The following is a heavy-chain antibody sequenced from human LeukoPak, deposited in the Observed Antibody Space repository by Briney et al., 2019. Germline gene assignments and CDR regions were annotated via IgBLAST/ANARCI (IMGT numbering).Heavy chain of an antibody. CDR3: ARAYQ. Sequence: SETLSLTCAVYGGSFSGYYWSWIRQPPGKGLEWIGEINHSGSTNYNPSLKSRVTISVDTSKNQFSLKLSSVTAADTAVYYCARAYQWGKGTTVTVSS. D-gene: IGHD2-21*01. CDR1: GGSFSGYY. CDR2: INHSGST. J-gene: IGHJ6*04. V-gene: IGHV4-34*01.